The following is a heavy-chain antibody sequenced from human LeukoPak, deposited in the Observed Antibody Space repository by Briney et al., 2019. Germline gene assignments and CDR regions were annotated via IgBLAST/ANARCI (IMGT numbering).Heavy chain of an antibody. CDR1: GGSISSYY. J-gene: IGHJ5*02. V-gene: IGHV4-59*01. D-gene: IGHD6-19*01. CDR2: IYYSGST. CDR3: AREQEGSSGWYNWFDP. Sequence: PSETLSLTCTVSGGSISSYYWSWIRQPPGKGLEWIGYIYYSGSTNYNPSLKSRVTISVDTSKNQFSLKLSSVTAADTGVYYCAREQEGSSGWYNWFDPWGQGTLVTVSS.